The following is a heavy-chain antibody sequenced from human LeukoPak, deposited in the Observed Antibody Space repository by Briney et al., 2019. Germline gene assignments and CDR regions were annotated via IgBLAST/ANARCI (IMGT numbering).Heavy chain of an antibody. V-gene: IGHV3-23*01. CDR1: GSTFSSYA. J-gene: IGHJ4*02. Sequence: GASLRLSCAASGSTFSSYAMSWVRQAPGKGLEWVSAISGSGGSTYYADSVKGRFTISRDNSKNTLYLQMNSLRAEDTAVYYCAKVHYYDSSGYYYVLGYWGQGTLVTVSS. D-gene: IGHD3-22*01. CDR3: AKVHYYDSSGYYYVLGY. CDR2: ISGSGGST.